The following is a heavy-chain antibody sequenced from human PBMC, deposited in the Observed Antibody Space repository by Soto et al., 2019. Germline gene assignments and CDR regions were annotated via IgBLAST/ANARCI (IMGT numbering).Heavy chain of an antibody. D-gene: IGHD2-21*01. V-gene: IGHV3-23*01. J-gene: IGHJ4*02. CDR1: GFTFSNYA. CDR2: ISGSGGST. Sequence: EVRLLESGGDLVRPGGSLRLSCAASGFTFSNYALPWVRQAPGKGLEWVSAISGSGGSTYYADYVRTWFTISSDNSMNSVYLQINSLRAEDTAVYFCAKSLGDIYCDAFDAWGQGTLVTVSS. CDR3: AKSLGDIYCDAFDA.